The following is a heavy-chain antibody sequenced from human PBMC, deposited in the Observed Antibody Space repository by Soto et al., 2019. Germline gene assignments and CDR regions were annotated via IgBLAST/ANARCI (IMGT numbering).Heavy chain of an antibody. CDR2: ISSGSTTI. V-gene: IGHV3-48*02. D-gene: IGHD6-25*01. J-gene: IGHJ3*01. CDR3: VREGSGWDSRGSFDF. CDR1: GFSFSSST. Sequence: GGSLRLSCAASGFSFSSSTMNWVRQAPGKGLEWVSYISSGSTTIYYAESVKGRFTISRDNGKNSLYLQMNSLRDEDTAIYYCVREGSGWDSRGSFDFWGRGTMVTVSS.